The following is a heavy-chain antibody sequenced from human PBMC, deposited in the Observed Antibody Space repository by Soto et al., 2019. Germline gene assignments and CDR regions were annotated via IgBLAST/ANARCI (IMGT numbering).Heavy chain of an antibody. CDR3: AKDRPRLTQNFLDVY. V-gene: IGHV1-18*01. CDR2: ISAYNDYT. J-gene: IGHJ4*02. Sequence: QIKLVQSGAEVKKPGASVKVSCKASGYTFTDHGISWVRQAPGQGFEWMGWISAYNDYTAYAQKFQGRVTMTTDKFTNTPYMELRSLTSDHTAVYYSAKDRPRLTQNFLDVYWCQGTRVTVSS. D-gene: IGHD3-16*01. CDR1: GYTFTDHG.